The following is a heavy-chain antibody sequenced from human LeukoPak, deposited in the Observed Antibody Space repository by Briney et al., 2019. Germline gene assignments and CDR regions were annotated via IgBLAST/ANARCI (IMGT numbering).Heavy chain of an antibody. V-gene: IGHV1-69*05. Sequence: GASVKVSCKASGGTFSSYAISWVRQAPGQGLEWMGGIIPIFGTANYAQKFQGRVTITMDESTSTAYMELSSLRSEDTAVYYCAEGGGSYPFDYWGQGTLVTVSS. CDR3: AEGGGSYPFDY. J-gene: IGHJ4*02. CDR1: GGTFSSYA. D-gene: IGHD1-26*01. CDR2: IIPIFGTA.